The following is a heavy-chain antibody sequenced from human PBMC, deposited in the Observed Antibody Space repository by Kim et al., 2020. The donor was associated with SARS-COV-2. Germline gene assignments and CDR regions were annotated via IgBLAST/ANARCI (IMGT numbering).Heavy chain of an antibody. V-gene: IGHV3-74*01. CDR1: GFTFSSYW. J-gene: IGHJ2*01. CDR2: INSDGSST. CDR3: ARPAVAATNWYFDL. D-gene: IGHD6-19*01. Sequence: GASLRLSCAASGFTFSSYWMHWVRQAPGKGLVWVSRINSDGSSTTYADSVNGRFTISRDNAKSTLYLHMNSLRAEDTAVYYCARPAVAATNWYFDLWGRG.